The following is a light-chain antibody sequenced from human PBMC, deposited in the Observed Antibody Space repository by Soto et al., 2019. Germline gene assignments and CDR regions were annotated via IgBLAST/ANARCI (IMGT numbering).Light chain of an antibody. CDR3: QQYESTPPT. CDR1: QSVLYSSNNKNY. Sequence: EIVMTQSPDSLAVALGERATINCKASQSVLYSSNNKNYLAWYQQRPGQPPKLLIYWASTRESGVPDRFSGSGSGTDFTLTITSLQAENVALHYCQQYESTPPTFGQGTKLEIK. CDR2: WAS. J-gene: IGKJ2*01. V-gene: IGKV4-1*01.